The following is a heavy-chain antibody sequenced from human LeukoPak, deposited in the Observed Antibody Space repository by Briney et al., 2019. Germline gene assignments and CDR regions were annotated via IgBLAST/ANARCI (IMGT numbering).Heavy chain of an antibody. D-gene: IGHD3-22*01. V-gene: IGHV1-69*04. CDR3: ARDTHYYDSSGLFDY. Sequence: SVKVSCKASGGTFSSYAISWVRQAPGQGLEWMGRIIPILGIANYAQKFQGRVTITADKSTSTAYMELSSLRSEDTAVYYCARDTHYYDSSGLFDYWGQGTLVTVSS. CDR1: GGTFSSYA. J-gene: IGHJ4*02. CDR2: IIPILGIA.